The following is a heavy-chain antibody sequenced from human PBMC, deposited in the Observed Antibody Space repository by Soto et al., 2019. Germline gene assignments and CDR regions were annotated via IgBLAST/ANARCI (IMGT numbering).Heavy chain of an antibody. V-gene: IGHV2-5*02. Sequence: QITLKESGPTLVNPTQTLTLTCTFSGFSLSTSGAAVGWIRQPPGKALEWLALVYWVDDKRYSPSTKNRVTITKETSKSQVVLTLSNAEPVATATYYCAHRQLLTFFGLVTQTDVWFDSWGQGTLVTVPS. CDR2: VYWVDDK. J-gene: IGHJ5*01. CDR1: GFSLSTSGAA. CDR3: AHRQLLTFFGLVTQTDVWFDS. D-gene: IGHD3-3*01.